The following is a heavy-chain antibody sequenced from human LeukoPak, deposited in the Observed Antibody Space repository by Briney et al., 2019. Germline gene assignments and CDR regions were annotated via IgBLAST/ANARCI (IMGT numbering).Heavy chain of an antibody. CDR2: MNPYSGDR. CDR3: ARTTSLTASGYDC. V-gene: IGHV1-8*03. D-gene: IGHD4-17*01. Sequence: ASVKDSCKTSGYTFITYHINWVRQASGQGLLWLGWMNPYSGDRGYAQRFQGRLSITSDTSISTAYIELGSLKSDDTAVYFCARTTSLTASGYDCWGQGTLVTVSS. J-gene: IGHJ4*02. CDR1: GYTFITYH.